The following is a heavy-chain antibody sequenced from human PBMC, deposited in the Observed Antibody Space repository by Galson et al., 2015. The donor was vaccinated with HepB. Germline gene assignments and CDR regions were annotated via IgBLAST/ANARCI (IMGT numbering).Heavy chain of an antibody. D-gene: IGHD5-12*01. J-gene: IGHJ6*02. CDR1: GCTFSDYT. CDR2: INSAGSYI. CDR3: ARREATTYYYAMDV. V-gene: IGHV3-21*01. Sequence: SLRLSCAASGCTFSDYTYNWVRQAPGKGLEWVSYINSAGSYIFYADSVKGRFTISRDNAKNSLYLQMNSLRAEDTAVYYCARREATTYYYAMDVWGQGTTVTVAS.